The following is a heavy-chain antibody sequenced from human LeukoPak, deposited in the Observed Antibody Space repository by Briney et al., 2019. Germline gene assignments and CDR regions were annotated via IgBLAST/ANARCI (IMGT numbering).Heavy chain of an antibody. V-gene: IGHV1-3*01. CDR2: VNASNGNT. Sequence: ASVKVSCKASVYTFINYAIHWLRQAPGQRLEWMGWVNASNGNTKYSQKFQGRVTITRDTSASTAYMELSSLRFEDTSVYYCARYSDDAWFDPWGQGTLVTVSS. CDR1: VYTFINYA. D-gene: IGHD4-17*01. J-gene: IGHJ5*02. CDR3: ARYSDDAWFDP.